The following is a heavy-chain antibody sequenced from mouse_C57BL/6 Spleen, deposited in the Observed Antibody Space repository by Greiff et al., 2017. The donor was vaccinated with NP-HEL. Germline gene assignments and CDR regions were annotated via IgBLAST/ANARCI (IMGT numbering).Heavy chain of an antibody. V-gene: IGHV1-39*01. CDR3: ARLSDRDAYAMDY. CDR1: GYSFTDYN. CDR2: INPNNGAT. J-gene: IGHJ4*01. Sequence: EVQLQQSGPELVKPGASVKISCKASGYSFTDYNMNWVKQSHGKSLEWIGVINPNNGATTYNQKFKGKATLTVDQSSSQAYMQLNSLTSEDSAVYYGARLSDRDAYAMDYWGQGTSVTVSS. D-gene: IGHD2-14*01.